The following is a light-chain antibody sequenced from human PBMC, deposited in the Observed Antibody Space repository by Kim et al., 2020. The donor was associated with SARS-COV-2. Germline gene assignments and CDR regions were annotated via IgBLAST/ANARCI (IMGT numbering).Light chain of an antibody. J-gene: IGKJ4*01. V-gene: IGKV3-11*01. Sequence: VSSYLAWYQQKPGQAPRLLIYDASNRATCIPARFSGSGSGTDFTLTIGSLEPEDFAVYYCQQRGNWPLTFGGGTKVEIK. CDR3: QQRGNWPLT. CDR2: DAS. CDR1: VSSY.